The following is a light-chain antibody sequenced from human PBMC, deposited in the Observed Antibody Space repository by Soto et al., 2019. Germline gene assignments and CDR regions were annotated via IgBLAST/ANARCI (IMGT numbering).Light chain of an antibody. V-gene: IGKV1-33*01. CDR1: QDISNF. Sequence: DIQLTQSPSFLSASVGDSVTITCQASQDISNFLNWYHQRPGNAPKLLISDASSLQGGVPSRYRGSGAGTKFVLTITSLQPEDIGSYYCQQYEDVPTFGQGTKVAVK. CDR2: DAS. CDR3: QQYEDVPT. J-gene: IGKJ2*01.